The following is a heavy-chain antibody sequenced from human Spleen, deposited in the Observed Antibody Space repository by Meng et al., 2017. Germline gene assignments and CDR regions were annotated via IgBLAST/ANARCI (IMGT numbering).Heavy chain of an antibody. V-gene: IGHV4-34*01. CDR3: ARGRFSSSRRGVDY. Sequence: QVQLQQLGAGLLKPSETLSLTCAVYGGSFSGYYWSWIRQPPGKGLEWIGEINHSGSTNYNPSLKSRVTISVDTSKNQFSLKLSSVTAADTAVYYCARGRFSSSRRGVDYWGQGTLVTVSS. CDR2: INHSGST. CDR1: GGSFSGYY. J-gene: IGHJ4*02. D-gene: IGHD6-6*01.